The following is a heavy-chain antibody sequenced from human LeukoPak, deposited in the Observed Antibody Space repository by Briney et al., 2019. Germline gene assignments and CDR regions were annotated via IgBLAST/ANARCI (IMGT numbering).Heavy chain of an antibody. D-gene: IGHD3-22*01. CDR1: GDSISSSNYY. Sequence: SETLSLTCTVSGDSISSSNYYWGWIRQSPGKGLEWIGTFYYSGRTYYNPSLKSRLTISVDMSQKQFSLKLSSVTPADTAVYYCARVRRYYYDSSVKGAFDIWGQGTMVTVS. CDR2: FYYSGRT. V-gene: IGHV4-39*07. J-gene: IGHJ3*02. CDR3: ARVRRYYYDSSVKGAFDI.